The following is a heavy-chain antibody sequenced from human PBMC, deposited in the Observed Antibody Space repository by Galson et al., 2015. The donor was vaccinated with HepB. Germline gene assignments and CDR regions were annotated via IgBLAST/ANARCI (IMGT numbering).Heavy chain of an antibody. V-gene: IGHV1-69*06. CDR1: GGTFSSYA. D-gene: IGHD5-24*01. Sequence: SVKVSCKTSGGTFSSYAISWVRQAPGQGLEWMGGIIPIFGTANYAQKFQGRVTITADKSTSTAYMELSSLSSVTAADTAVYYCARGEGEMATGAFDIWGQGTMVTVSS. J-gene: IGHJ3*02. CDR2: IIPIFGTA. CDR3: ARGEGEMATGAFDI.